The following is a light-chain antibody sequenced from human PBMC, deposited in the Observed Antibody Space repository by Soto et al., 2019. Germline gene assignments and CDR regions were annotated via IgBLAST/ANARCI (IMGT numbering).Light chain of an antibody. J-gene: IGLJ1*01. CDR2: EVS. CDR3: SSHAASNFL. V-gene: IGLV2-8*01. Sequence: LTQPPSASGSPGQSVTISCTGTSSAFGAYNYVSWYQQHPGKAPKLMIYEVSQRPSGVPDRFSGSKSGNTASLTVSGVQAEDEADYYCSSHAASNFLFGTGTKATVL. CDR1: SSAFGAYNY.